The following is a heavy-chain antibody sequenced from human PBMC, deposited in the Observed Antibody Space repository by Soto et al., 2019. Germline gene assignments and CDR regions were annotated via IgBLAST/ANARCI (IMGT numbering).Heavy chain of an antibody. CDR3: ASIWFGDFDY. D-gene: IGHD3-10*01. J-gene: IGHJ4*01. CDR2: FHSSGAT. V-gene: IGHV4-30-4*01. Sequence: PSETLSLTCTVSGGSISSADYYWSWIRPPPGKGLEWIGYFHSSGATYKDPSLKSRVTISVDTSKNQISLKLDSVTAADTAVYYCASIWFGDFDYWGHGTLVTVSS. CDR1: GGSISSADYY.